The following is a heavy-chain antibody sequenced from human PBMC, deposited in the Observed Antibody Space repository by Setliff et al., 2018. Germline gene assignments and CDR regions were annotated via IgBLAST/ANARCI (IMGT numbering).Heavy chain of an antibody. CDR3: ARVRDCSGGICHRGFHHYMDV. Sequence: SVKVSCKASGYTFTSYYIHWVRQAPGQGLEWMGGIIPIFGTPTYAQKFQGRVTIIADESTSTAYMELSSLRSEDTAVYYCARVRDCSGGICHRGFHHYMDVWGKGTTVTVSS. CDR2: IIPIFGTP. V-gene: IGHV1-69*13. J-gene: IGHJ6*03. D-gene: IGHD2-15*01. CDR1: GYTFTSYY.